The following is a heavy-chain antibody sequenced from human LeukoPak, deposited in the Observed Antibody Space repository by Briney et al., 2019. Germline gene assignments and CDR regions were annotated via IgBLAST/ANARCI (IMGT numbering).Heavy chain of an antibody. CDR3: ARNRPLITMVRGVIITGFDP. V-gene: IGHV1-2*02. CDR2: INPNSGGT. CDR1: GYTFTGYY. D-gene: IGHD3-10*01. J-gene: IGHJ5*02. Sequence: ASVKVSCKASGYTFTGYYMHWVRQAPGQGLEWMGWINPNSGGTNYAQKFQGRVTMTRDTSISTAYMELSRLRSDDTAVYYCARNRPLITMVRGVIITGFDPWGQGTLVTVSS.